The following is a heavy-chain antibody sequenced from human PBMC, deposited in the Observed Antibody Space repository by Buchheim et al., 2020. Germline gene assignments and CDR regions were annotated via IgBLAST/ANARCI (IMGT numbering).Heavy chain of an antibody. CDR3: VGDPPNSGYAFAI. J-gene: IGHJ3*02. Sequence: EVQLVESGGGLVQPGGSLRLSCVVSGFMFSTHWMSWVRQAPGKGLEWVANINPDGSMKLYVDSVKGRFTISRDNSKHSLDLQMDSLRAEDTAVYYCVGDPPNSGYAFAIWGQGT. D-gene: IGHD3-22*01. CDR2: INPDGSMK. V-gene: IGHV3-7*01. CDR1: GFMFSTHW.